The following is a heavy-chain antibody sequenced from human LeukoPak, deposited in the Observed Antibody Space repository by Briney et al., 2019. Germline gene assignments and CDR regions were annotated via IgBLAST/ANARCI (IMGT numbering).Heavy chain of an antibody. V-gene: IGHV3-23*01. Sequence: GGSLRLSCAASGFTFSRYAMNWFRQAPGKGPEWVSGISGSGGSTYYADSVKGRFTISRDNSKNTLYLQMNSLRAEDTAVYYCAKLRTVRELAAAPWGQGTLVTVSS. J-gene: IGHJ5*02. CDR2: ISGSGGST. CDR3: AKLRTVRELAAAP. D-gene: IGHD6-13*01. CDR1: GFTFSRYA.